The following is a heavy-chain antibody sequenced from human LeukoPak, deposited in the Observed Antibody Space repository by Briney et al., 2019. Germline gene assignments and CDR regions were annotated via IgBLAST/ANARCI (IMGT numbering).Heavy chain of an antibody. Sequence: GGSLRLSCAASGFTFSSYAMSWVRQAPGKGLEWVSAFSWSGGNTYYADSVKGRFTISRDISRNTLYLQMNSLRAEDTAVYYCAKDVQLWLYYGMDVWGQGTTVTVSS. CDR1: GFTFSSYA. J-gene: IGHJ6*02. CDR2: FSWSGGNT. V-gene: IGHV3-23*01. D-gene: IGHD5-18*01. CDR3: AKDVQLWLYYGMDV.